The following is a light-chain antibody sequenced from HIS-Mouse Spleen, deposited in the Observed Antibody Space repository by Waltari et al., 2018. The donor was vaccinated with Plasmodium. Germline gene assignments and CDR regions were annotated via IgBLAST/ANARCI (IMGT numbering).Light chain of an antibody. J-gene: IGLJ3*02. V-gene: IGLV2-23*01. CDR1: SSDVGRYNL. Sequence: QSALTQPASVSASPGQSITLSCTATSSDVGRYNLVSWYQQHPGKAPKLMIYEGSKRPSGVSNRFSGSKAGNTASLTISGLQAEDEADYYCCSYAGSSTWVFGGGTKLTVL. CDR2: EGS. CDR3: CSYAGSSTWV.